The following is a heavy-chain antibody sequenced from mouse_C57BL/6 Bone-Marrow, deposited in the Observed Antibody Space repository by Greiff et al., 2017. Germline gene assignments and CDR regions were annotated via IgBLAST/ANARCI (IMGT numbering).Heavy chain of an antibody. Sequence: QVQLQQPGAELVMPGASVKLSCKASGYTFTSYWMHWVKQRPGQGLEWIGEIDPSDSYTNYNQKFKGKSTLTVDKSSSTAYMQPSSLTSEDSAVYYCAREGTTVVAPFDYWGQGTTLTVSS. CDR3: AREGTTVVAPFDY. CDR1: GYTFTSYW. CDR2: IDPSDSYT. D-gene: IGHD1-1*01. V-gene: IGHV1-69*01. J-gene: IGHJ2*01.